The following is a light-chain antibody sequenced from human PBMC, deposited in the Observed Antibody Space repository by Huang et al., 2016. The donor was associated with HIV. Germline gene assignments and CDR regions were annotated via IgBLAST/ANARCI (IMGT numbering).Light chain of an antibody. CDR1: QGISNS. J-gene: IGKJ4*01. CDR2: AAS. V-gene: IGKV1-NL1*01. CDR3: QQYFTSPTRT. Sequence: DIQMTQSPSSLSASVGDRVTITCRASQGISNSLGRYQLQPGSAPKLLVYAASRLGSGVPARSSGRGSGTDDTLTSSRLQPEDFATYDGQQYFTSPTRTFGGGTKVEIK.